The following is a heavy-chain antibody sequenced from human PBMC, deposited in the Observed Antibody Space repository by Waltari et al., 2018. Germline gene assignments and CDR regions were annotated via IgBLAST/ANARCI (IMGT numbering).Heavy chain of an antibody. J-gene: IGHJ6*03. CDR2: MNPNSGNT. CDR3: ARGSGSSWYLYYYYYYMDV. CDR1: GYTFTSYD. Sequence: QVQLVQSGAEVKKPGASVKVSCKASGYTFTSYDINWVRQATGQGLEWMGWMNPNSGNTGDAQKFQGRVTITRNTSISTAYMELSSLRSEDTAVYYCARGSGSSWYLYYYYYYMDVWGKGTTVTVSS. D-gene: IGHD6-13*01. V-gene: IGHV1-8*03.